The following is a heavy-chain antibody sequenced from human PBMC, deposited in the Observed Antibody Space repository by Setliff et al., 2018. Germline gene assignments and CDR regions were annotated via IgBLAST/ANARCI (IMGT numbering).Heavy chain of an antibody. V-gene: IGHV3-23*01. CDR3: AKNGFGVVALGVNNWFDP. CDR1: GFTFSSYA. CDR2: ISGSGGSP. Sequence: QPGGSLRLSCAASGFTFSSYAMSWVRQAPGKGLEWVSAISGSGGSPYYADSVKGRFTISRDNSKNTLYLQMNSLRAEDTAVYYCAKNGFGVVALGVNNWFDPWGQGTLVTVSS. J-gene: IGHJ5*02. D-gene: IGHD3-10*01.